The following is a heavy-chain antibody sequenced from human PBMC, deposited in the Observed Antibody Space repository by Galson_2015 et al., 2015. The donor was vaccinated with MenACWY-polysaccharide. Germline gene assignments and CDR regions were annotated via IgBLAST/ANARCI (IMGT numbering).Heavy chain of an antibody. Sequence: SLRLSCAASGFTVSSNYMSWVRQAPGKGLEWVSVISWNSGSIGYADSVKGRFTISRDNAKNSLYLQMNSLRAEDTALYYCAKGRYDSGWNYFDNWGQGTLVTVSS. CDR1: GFTVSSNY. D-gene: IGHD6-19*01. V-gene: IGHV3-9*01. CDR2: ISWNSGSI. CDR3: AKGRYDSGWNYFDN. J-gene: IGHJ4*02.